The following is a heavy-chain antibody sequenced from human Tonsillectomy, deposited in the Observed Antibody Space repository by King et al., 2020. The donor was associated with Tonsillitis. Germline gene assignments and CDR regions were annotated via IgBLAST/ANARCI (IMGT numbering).Heavy chain of an antibody. D-gene: IGHD6-13*01. CDR2: ISYDGSNK. CDR1: GFTFSSYA. Sequence: VQLVESGGGVVQPGRSLRLSCAASGFTFSSYAMHWVRQAPGKGLEWVAVISYDGSNKYYADSVKGRFTISRDNSKNTLYLQMNSLRAEDTAVYYCASLVAAGTAVPLDYWGQGTLVTVSS. V-gene: IGHV3-30-3*01. J-gene: IGHJ4*02. CDR3: ASLVAAGTAVPLDY.